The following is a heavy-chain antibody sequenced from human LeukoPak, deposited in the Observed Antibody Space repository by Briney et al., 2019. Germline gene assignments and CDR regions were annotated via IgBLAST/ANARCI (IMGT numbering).Heavy chain of an antibody. V-gene: IGHV4-30-4*08. CDR2: IYYSGST. CDR3: AGEKYYYDSSGYYYYYYYMDV. D-gene: IGHD3-22*01. Sequence: SETLSLTCTVSGGSISSGDYYWSWIRQPPGKGLEWIGYIYYSGSTYYNPSLKSRVTISVDTSKNQFSLKLSSVTAADTAVYYCAGEKYYYDSSGYYYYYYYMDVWGKGTTVTVSS. J-gene: IGHJ6*03. CDR1: GGSISSGDYY.